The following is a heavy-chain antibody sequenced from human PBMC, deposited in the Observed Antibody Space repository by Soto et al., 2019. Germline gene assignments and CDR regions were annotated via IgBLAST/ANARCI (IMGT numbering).Heavy chain of an antibody. CDR1: GFTFSSYA. J-gene: IGHJ4*02. Sequence: QVQLVESGGGVVQPGRSLRLSCAASGFTFSSYAMHWVRQAPGKGLEWVAVISYDGSNKYYADSVKGRFTISRDNSKNTLYLQMNSLRAEDTAVYYCARDSKGRDYWGQGTLFTVSS. CDR2: ISYDGSNK. CDR3: ARDSKGRDY. V-gene: IGHV3-30-3*01.